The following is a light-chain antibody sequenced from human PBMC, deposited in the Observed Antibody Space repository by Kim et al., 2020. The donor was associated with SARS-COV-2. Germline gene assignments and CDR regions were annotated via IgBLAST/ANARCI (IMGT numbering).Light chain of an antibody. V-gene: IGKV1-33*01. J-gene: IGKJ3*01. CDR2: DAS. CDR3: LQYDNLPLFT. CDR1: QDISDY. Sequence: DIQMTPSPSSLSASVGDRVTITCQASQDISDYLDWYQHKPGKAPKRLFYDASNLETGVPSRFSGSGSGTHFTFTISSLQPEDVATYYCLQYDNLPLFTFGPGTKVDIK.